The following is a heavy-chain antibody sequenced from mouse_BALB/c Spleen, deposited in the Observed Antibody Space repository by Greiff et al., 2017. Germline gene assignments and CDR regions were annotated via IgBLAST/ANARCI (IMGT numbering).Heavy chain of an antibody. CDR1: GFTFSSYT. CDR3: ARSRGYHYAMDY. CDR2: ISNGGGST. J-gene: IGHJ4*01. V-gene: IGHV5-12-2*01. D-gene: IGHD2-14*01. Sequence: EVKVVESGGGLVQPGGSLKLSCAASGFTFSSYTMSWVRQTPEKRLEWVAYISNGGGSTYYPDTVKGRFTISRDNAKNTLYLQMSSLKSEDTAMYYCARSRGYHYAMDYWGQGTSVTVSS.